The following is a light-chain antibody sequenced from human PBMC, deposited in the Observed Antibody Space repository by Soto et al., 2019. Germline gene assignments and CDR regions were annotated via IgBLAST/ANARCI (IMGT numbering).Light chain of an antibody. CDR2: EAS. CDR1: HDISTY. V-gene: IGKV1-9*01. J-gene: IGKJ5*01. CDR3: QQLTALPFT. Sequence: DIQLTQSPSLLSASVGDRVTITCRASHDISTYLAWYQQKPGKAPKLMIYEASTLQSGVPSRFSGSGSGTEFTLKISGLLPEDFATYHCQQLTALPFTFGQRTRLDTK.